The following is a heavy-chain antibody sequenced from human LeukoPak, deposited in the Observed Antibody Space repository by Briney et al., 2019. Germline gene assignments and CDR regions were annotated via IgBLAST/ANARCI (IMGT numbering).Heavy chain of an antibody. J-gene: IGHJ6*04. Sequence: PGGSLRLSCAASGLRFSDYYVSWIRQAPGKGLQWVSYISSGGDIMHYADSVKGRFIISRDNAKNSLYLQMNSLRAEDTAVYYCAELGITMIGGVWGKGTTVTISS. CDR1: GLRFSDYY. CDR2: ISSGGDIM. CDR3: AELGITMIGGV. D-gene: IGHD3-10*02. V-gene: IGHV3-11*04.